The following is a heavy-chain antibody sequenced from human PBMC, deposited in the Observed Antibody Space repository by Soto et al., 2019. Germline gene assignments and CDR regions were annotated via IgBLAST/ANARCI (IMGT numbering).Heavy chain of an antibody. Sequence: ASEKVSCKASGYTFTSYGISWVRQAPGQGLEWMGWISAYNGNTNYAQKLQGRVTMTTDTSTSTAYMELRSLRSDDTAVYYCASGRGVYCSGGSCYGYYFDYWGQGTLATVSS. CDR3: ASGRGVYCSGGSCYGYYFDY. CDR2: ISAYNGNT. V-gene: IGHV1-18*01. J-gene: IGHJ4*02. CDR1: GYTFTSYG. D-gene: IGHD2-15*01.